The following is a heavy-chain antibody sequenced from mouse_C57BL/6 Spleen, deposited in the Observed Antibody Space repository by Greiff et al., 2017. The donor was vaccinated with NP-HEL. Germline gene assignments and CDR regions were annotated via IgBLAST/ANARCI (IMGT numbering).Heavy chain of an antibody. CDR2: INYDGSST. Sequence: EVKLVESEGGLVQPGSSMKLSCTASGFTFSDYYMAWVRQVPEKGLEWVANINYDGSSTYYLDSLKSRFIISRDNAKNILYLQMSSLKSEDTATYYCARDGGYGSSPHWYFDVWGTGTTVTVSS. D-gene: IGHD1-1*01. CDR3: ARDGGYGSSPHWYFDV. J-gene: IGHJ1*03. V-gene: IGHV5-16*01. CDR1: GFTFSDYY.